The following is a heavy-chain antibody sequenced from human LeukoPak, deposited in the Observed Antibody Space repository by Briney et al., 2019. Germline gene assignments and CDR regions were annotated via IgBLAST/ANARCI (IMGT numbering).Heavy chain of an antibody. CDR2: IRYDGSNK. CDR3: AKDPGTVTAYWYFDL. V-gene: IGHV3-30*02. CDR1: GFTFSSYG. J-gene: IGHJ2*01. D-gene: IGHD2-21*02. Sequence: PGGSLRLSCAASGFTFSSYGMHWVRQAPGKGLEWVAFIRYDGSNKYYADSVKGRFTISRDNSKNTLYLQMNSLRAEDTAVYYCAKDPGTVTAYWYFDLWGRGTLVTVSS.